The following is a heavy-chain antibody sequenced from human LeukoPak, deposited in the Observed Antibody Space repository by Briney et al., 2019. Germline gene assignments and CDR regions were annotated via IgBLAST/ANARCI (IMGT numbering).Heavy chain of an antibody. J-gene: IGHJ4*02. V-gene: IGHV4-30-2*01. CDR3: ARGPEMATGEFDY. CDR2: IYHSGST. CDR1: GGSISSGGYY. D-gene: IGHD5-24*01. Sequence: SETLSLTCTVSGGSISSGGYYWSWIRQPPEKGLEWIGYIYHSGSTYYNPSLKSRVTISVDKSKNQFSLKLSSVTAADTAVYYCARGPEMATGEFDYWGQGTLVTVSS.